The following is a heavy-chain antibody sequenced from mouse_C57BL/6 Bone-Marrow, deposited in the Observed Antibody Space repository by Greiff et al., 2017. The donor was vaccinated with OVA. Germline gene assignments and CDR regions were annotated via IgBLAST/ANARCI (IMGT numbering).Heavy chain of an antibody. V-gene: IGHV2-4*01. Sequence: QVQLKESGPGLVQPSPRLSITCTVSGFSFTSYGVHWVRQPPGKGLEWLGVIWRGGSTAYNAAFISRLSISKDNSKSQGYFKMNSLQADDTAIYDGAKAGFSATVVATLDWDVDVWGTGTTVTVSA. CDR1: GFSFTSYG. D-gene: IGHD1-1*01. CDR3: AKAGFSATVVATLDWDVDV. J-gene: IGHJ1*03. CDR2: IWRGGST.